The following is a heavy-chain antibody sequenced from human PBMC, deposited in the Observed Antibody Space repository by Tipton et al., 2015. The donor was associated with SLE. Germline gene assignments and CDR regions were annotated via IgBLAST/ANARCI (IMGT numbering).Heavy chain of an antibody. CDR1: GGSISSGGYY. V-gene: IGHV4-39*07. J-gene: IGHJ4*02. Sequence: LRLSCTVSGGSISSGGYYWSWIRQPPGKGLEWIGEINHSGSTNYNPSLKSRVTISVDTSKNQFSLKLSSVTAADTAVYYCARDGGVNDYWGQGTLVTVSS. CDR2: INHSGST. D-gene: IGHD2-8*01. CDR3: ARDGGVNDY.